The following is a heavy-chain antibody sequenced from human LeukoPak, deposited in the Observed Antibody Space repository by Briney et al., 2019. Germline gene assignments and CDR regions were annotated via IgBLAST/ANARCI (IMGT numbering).Heavy chain of an antibody. J-gene: IGHJ1*01. Sequence: GGSLRLPCAASGFTFGSYNMNWVRQAPGKGLEWVSSISTSSSYIYYADSVKGRFTISRDNAKKSLYLQMNSLRAGDTAVYYCARDGGDYYDSSCYPLHHWGQGTLVTVSS. CDR3: ARDGGDYYDSSCYPLHH. D-gene: IGHD3-22*01. CDR2: ISTSSSYI. CDR1: GFTFGSYN. V-gene: IGHV3-21*01.